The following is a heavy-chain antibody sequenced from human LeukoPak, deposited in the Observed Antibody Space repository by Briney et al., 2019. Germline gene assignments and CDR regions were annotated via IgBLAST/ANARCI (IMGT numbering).Heavy chain of an antibody. V-gene: IGHV3-64*01. Sequence: SGGSLRLSCAASGFTFSSYAMHWVRQAPGKGLEYVSAISSNGGSTYYANSVKGRFTISRDNSKNTLYLQMGSLRAEDMAVYYCARDRDGAFDIWGQGTMVTVSS. D-gene: IGHD5-24*01. CDR1: GFTFSSYA. CDR2: ISSNGGST. CDR3: ARDRDGAFDI. J-gene: IGHJ3*02.